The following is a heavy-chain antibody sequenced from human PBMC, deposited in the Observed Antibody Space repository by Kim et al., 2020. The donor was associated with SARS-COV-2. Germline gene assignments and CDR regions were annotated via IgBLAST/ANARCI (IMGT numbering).Heavy chain of an antibody. CDR2: ISYDGSNK. CDR1: GFEFSSYG. J-gene: IGHJ4*02. D-gene: IGHD4-17*01. Sequence: GGSLRLSCAASGFEFSSYGMHWVRQAPGKGLEWVAVISYDGSNKYYADSLKGRFTISRDNSKNTLYLQMISLSAEDTAVYYCAKDLMTTVVIVDYWGQGTLVIVSS. CDR3: AKDLMTTVVIVDY. V-gene: IGHV3-30*18.